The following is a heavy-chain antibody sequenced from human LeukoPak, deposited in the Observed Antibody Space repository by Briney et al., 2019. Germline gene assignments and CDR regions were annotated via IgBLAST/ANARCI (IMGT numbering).Heavy chain of an antibody. CDR1: GFTFRSYD. J-gene: IGHJ4*02. D-gene: IGHD2-15*01. V-gene: IGHV3-7*03. CDR3: AREYCSGGTCYLPGY. CDR2: IKQDGSEK. Sequence: GGSLRLSCAVSGFTFRSYDIHWVRRAPGTGLEWVANIKQDGSEKYYVDSVKGRFTISRDNAKNSLYLQMNSLRAEDAAVYYCAREYCSGGTCYLPGYWGQGTLVTVSS.